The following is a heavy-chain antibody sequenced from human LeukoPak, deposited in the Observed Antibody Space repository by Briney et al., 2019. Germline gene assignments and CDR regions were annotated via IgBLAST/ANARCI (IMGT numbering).Heavy chain of an antibody. Sequence: GGSLRLSCAASGFTFSSYSMNWVRQAPGKGLEWVSSISGSSTYIYYADSVKGRFTISRDNAKNSLYLQMNSLRAEDTAVYYCARDVVVPAATQNSYYYYYGMDVWGQGTTVIVS. CDR3: ARDVVVPAATQNSYYYYYGMDV. D-gene: IGHD2-2*01. CDR2: ISGSSTYI. J-gene: IGHJ6*02. CDR1: GFTFSSYS. V-gene: IGHV3-21*01.